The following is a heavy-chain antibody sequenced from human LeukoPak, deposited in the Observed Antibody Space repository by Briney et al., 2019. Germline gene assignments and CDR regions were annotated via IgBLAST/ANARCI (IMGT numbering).Heavy chain of an antibody. CDR3: AKDEDTFGSGPWYFDL. Sequence: PGGSLRLSCTASGFTFSSYAMSWVRQPPGKGLDWVGSISGSDGSTYYADPVRGRFIISRANTKSTLYLQMNSLRAEDTAVYYCAKDEDTFGSGPWYFDLWGRGTLVTVSS. V-gene: IGHV3-23*01. CDR1: GFTFSSYA. D-gene: IGHD3-10*01. CDR2: ISGSDGST. J-gene: IGHJ2*01.